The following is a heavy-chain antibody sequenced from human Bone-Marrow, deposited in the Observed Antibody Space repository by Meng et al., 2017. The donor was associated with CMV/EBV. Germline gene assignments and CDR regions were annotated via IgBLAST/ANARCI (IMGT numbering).Heavy chain of an antibody. CDR2: ISSSGSTI. J-gene: IGHJ6*02. CDR1: GFTFSSYE. V-gene: IGHV3-48*03. Sequence: GESLKISCAASGFTFSSYEMNWVRQAPGKGLEWLSYISSSGSTIYYADSVKGRFTISRDNAKNSLYLQMNSLRADDTAVYYCASTPGGAAADFYYYYGMDVWGQGTTVTVSS. CDR3: ASTPGGAAADFYYYYGMDV. D-gene: IGHD6-13*01.